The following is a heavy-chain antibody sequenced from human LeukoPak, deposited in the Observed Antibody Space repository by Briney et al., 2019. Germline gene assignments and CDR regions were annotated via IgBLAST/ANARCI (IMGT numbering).Heavy chain of an antibody. CDR3: SRDLSYGSLDS. V-gene: IGHV3-30*12. CDR2: IQFDGTKT. CDR1: RFTFRSYG. D-gene: IGHD5-18*01. Sequence: GGSLRLSCATCRFTFRSYGMHWVRQAPAKGLEWVAAIQFDGTKTYYADSVKGRSTISRDDSKNTVYLQMNSLRAEDTAVYYCSRDLSYGSLDSWGQGTLLTVSS. J-gene: IGHJ4*02.